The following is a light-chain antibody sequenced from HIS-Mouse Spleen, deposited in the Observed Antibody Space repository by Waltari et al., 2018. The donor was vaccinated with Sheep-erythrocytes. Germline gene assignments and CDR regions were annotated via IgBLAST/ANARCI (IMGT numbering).Light chain of an antibody. J-gene: IGLJ3*02. CDR2: EVS. Sequence: QSALTQPPSASGSPGQSVTISCTGTSSDVGGYNYVSWYQQHPGKAPKLMIYEVSKRPSGVPERVSGYKSGNTASLTVSGLQAEDEADYYCSSYAGSNNWVFGGGTKLTVL. V-gene: IGLV2-8*01. CDR1: SSDVGGYNY. CDR3: SSYAGSNNWV.